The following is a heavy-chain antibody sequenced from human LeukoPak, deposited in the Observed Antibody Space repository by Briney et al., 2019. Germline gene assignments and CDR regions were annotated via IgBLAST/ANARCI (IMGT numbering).Heavy chain of an antibody. CDR2: ISHSGST. CDR3: ARGAGSYDY. CDR1: GGSFSGYF. D-gene: IGHD1-26*01. J-gene: IGHJ4*02. Sequence: SETRSLTCTVYGGSFSGYFWTWIRQPPGKGLEWIGEISHSGSTNYNSSLKSRVTMSAATSKNQCSLKLNSVTAADTAVYYCARGAGSYDYWGQGTLVTVS. V-gene: IGHV4-34*01.